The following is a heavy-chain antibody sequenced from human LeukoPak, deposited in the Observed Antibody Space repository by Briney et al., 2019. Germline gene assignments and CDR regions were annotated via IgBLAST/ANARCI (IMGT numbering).Heavy chain of an antibody. J-gene: IGHJ4*02. D-gene: IGHD3-16*01. CDR1: GFSFTTYW. Sequence: GGSLRLSCAASGFSFTTYWMTWVRQAPGKGLQWVANINEDGSVKYYVDSVKGRFTISRDNTKNSLYLQMNSLRAEDTAVYYCARDRGIMTTDYWGQGTLVTVSS. V-gene: IGHV3-7*01. CDR2: INEDGSVK. CDR3: ARDRGIMTTDY.